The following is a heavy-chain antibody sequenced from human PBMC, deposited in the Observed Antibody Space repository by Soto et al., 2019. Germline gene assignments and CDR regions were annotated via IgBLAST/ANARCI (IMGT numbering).Heavy chain of an antibody. CDR2: VSSSSSTI. CDR1: GFTFSSYS. CDR3: ARVQIGGLPSRLWFGEPNLQFDY. Sequence: EVQLVESGGGLVQPGGSLRLSCAASGFTFSSYSMNWVRQAPGKGLEWVSYVSSSSSTIYYADSVKGRFTISRDNAKNSLYLQMNSLRDEDTAVYYCARVQIGGLPSRLWFGEPNLQFDYWGQGTLVTVSS. D-gene: IGHD3-10*01. V-gene: IGHV3-48*02. J-gene: IGHJ4*02.